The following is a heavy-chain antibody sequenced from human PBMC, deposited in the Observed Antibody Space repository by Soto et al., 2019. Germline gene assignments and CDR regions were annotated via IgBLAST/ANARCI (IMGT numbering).Heavy chain of an antibody. Sequence: ASVKVSCKASGYTFTSYYMHWVRQAPGQGLEWMGIINPSGGSTSYAQKFQGRVTMTRDTSTSTVYMELSSLRSEDTAVYYCASVDTTTRDYYCGMDVWGQGTTVTVSS. CDR1: GYTFTSYY. J-gene: IGHJ6*02. CDR3: ASVDTTTRDYYCGMDV. D-gene: IGHD5-18*01. V-gene: IGHV1-46*01. CDR2: INPSGGST.